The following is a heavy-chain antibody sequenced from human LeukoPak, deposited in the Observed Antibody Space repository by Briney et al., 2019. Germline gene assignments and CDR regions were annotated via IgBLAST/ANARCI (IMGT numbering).Heavy chain of an antibody. CDR2: IRYDGSDK. V-gene: IGHV3-30*02. CDR3: ARDIKNAVPC. Sequence: GGSLRLSCAASGFAFSGYGMHWVRQAPGKGLDWVAFIRYDGSDKYYADSVKGRFTISRDNSKNTLFLQMNSLRAEDTAMYYCARDIKNAVPCWGQGTLVTVSS. J-gene: IGHJ4*02. D-gene: IGHD3-10*01. CDR1: GFAFSGYG.